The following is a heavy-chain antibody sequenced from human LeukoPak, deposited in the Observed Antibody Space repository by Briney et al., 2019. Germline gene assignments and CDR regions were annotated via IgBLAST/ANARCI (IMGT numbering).Heavy chain of an antibody. D-gene: IGHD6-13*01. CDR3: AKDRGSAAGGDNWFDP. CDR1: GFTFSSYA. Sequence: GGSLRLSCAASGFTFSSYAMSWVRQAPGKGLEWVSAISGSGGSTYYADSVKGRFTISRDNSKNTLYLQMNSLRAEDTAVYYCAKDRGSAAGGDNWFDPWGQGTLVIVSS. J-gene: IGHJ5*02. V-gene: IGHV3-23*01. CDR2: ISGSGGST.